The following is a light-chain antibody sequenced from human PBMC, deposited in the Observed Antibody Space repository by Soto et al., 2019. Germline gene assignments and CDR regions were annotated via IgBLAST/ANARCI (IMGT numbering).Light chain of an antibody. Sequence: QSALTQPASVSGSPGQSITISCTGTSSDVGGYNYVSWYQQHPGKAPKLMIYDVSNRPSGVSNRFFGSKSGNTASLTISGLQAEDEADYYCSSYTGSSTYVVFGGGTKVTVL. J-gene: IGLJ2*01. CDR3: SSYTGSSTYVV. V-gene: IGLV2-14*01. CDR1: SSDVGGYNY. CDR2: DVS.